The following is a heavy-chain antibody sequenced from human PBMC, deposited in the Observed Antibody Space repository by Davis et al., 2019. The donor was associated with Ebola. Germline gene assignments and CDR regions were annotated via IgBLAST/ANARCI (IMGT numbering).Heavy chain of an antibody. V-gene: IGHV3-48*02. J-gene: IGHJ3*02. Sequence: GGSLRLSCAASGFTFTTYSMNRVCQAPGKGLEWVSYISSISSTIYYADSVKGRFTISRDNAKNSLYLQMNSLRDEDTAVYYCARERRGYSYGYLAFDIWGQGTMVTVSS. CDR2: ISSISSTI. CDR3: ARERRGYSYGYLAFDI. CDR1: GFTFTTYS. D-gene: IGHD5-18*01.